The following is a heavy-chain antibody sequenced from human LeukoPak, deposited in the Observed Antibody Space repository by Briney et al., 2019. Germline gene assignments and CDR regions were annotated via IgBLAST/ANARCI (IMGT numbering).Heavy chain of an antibody. Sequence: KPGGSLSLSCAASGFTFSGYYMSWIRQAPGKGLEWVSYISSLSTSIYYTDSVKGRFTISRDNAKNSLYLQMNNLRAEDPAVYYCGRDKEDWGQGTLVTVSS. CDR3: GRDKED. J-gene: IGHJ4*02. CDR2: ISSLSTSI. V-gene: IGHV3-11*04. CDR1: GFTFSGYY.